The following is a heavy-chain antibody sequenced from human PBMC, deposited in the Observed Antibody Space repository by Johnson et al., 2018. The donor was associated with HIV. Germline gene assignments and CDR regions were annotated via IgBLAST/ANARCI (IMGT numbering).Heavy chain of an antibody. CDR2: INSDGSST. D-gene: IGHD1-26*01. V-gene: IGHV3-53*01. J-gene: IGHJ3*02. CDR1: GFTVSSNY. CDR3: AKGASGSQRRGAFHI. Sequence: QLVESGGGLIQPGGPLRLSCAASGFTVSSNYMSWVRQAQGKGLEWGSVINSDGSSTSYADYVTGRFTISRDNAKNTWSLQMNSLRAEDTAVYYGAKGASGSQRRGAFHIWGQGTMVTVSS.